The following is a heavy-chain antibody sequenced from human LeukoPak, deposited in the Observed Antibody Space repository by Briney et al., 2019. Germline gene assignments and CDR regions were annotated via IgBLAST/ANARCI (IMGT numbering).Heavy chain of an antibody. D-gene: IGHD3-16*01. CDR2: INPRNGGT. V-gene: IGHV1-2*07. J-gene: IGHJ4*02. CDR1: GYTFIDYY. CDR3: ARTLYIASAPGGFDY. Sequence: ASVKVSCKASGYTFIDYYIHWVRQAPGRGLECVGWINPRNGGTIYADKFQGRVTLTRDTSMKTGYLEVNALRSDDTAVYYCARTLYIASAPGGFDYWGQGTLVTVSS.